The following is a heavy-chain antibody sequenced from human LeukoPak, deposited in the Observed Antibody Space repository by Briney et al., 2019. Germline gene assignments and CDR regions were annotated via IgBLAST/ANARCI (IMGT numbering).Heavy chain of an antibody. CDR2: INPSGGST. D-gene: IGHD3-3*01. Sequence: ASVKVSCKASGYTFTSYYMHWVRQAPGQGLEWMGIINPSGGSTSYAQKFQGRVTMTRDTSTSTVYMELSSLRSEDTAVYYCAREVGFTDDFWSGYYTGGENYFDYWGQGTLVTVSS. J-gene: IGHJ4*02. V-gene: IGHV1-46*01. CDR3: AREVGFTDDFWSGYYTGGENYFDY. CDR1: GYTFTSYY.